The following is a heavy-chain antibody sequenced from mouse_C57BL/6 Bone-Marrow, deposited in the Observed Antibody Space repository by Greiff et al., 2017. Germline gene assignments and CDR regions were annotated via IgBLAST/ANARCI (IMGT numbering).Heavy chain of an antibody. D-gene: IGHD1-2*01. V-gene: IGHV5-16*01. J-gene: IGHJ2*01. CDR1: GFTFSDYY. CDR2: INYDGSST. CDR3: ARDRGTTAPDY. Sequence: EVMLVESEGGLVQPGSSMKLSCTASGFTFSDYYMAWVRQVPEKGLEWVANINYDGSSTYYLDSLKSRFIISRDNAKNILYLQMSSLKSEDTATYYCARDRGTTAPDYWGQGTTLTVSS.